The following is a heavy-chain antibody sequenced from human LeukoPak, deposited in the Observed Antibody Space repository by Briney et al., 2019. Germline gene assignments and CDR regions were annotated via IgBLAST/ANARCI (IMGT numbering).Heavy chain of an antibody. Sequence: ASVKVSCKASGGTFSSYAISWVRQAPGQGLEWMGRIIPLFGTANYAQKFQGRVTITTDESTSTAYMELSSLRSEDTAVYYCARDWSGYSYGYYFDYWGQGTLVTVSS. CDR1: GGTFSSYA. CDR3: ARDWSGYSYGYYFDY. V-gene: IGHV1-69*05. CDR2: IIPLFGTA. D-gene: IGHD5-18*01. J-gene: IGHJ4*02.